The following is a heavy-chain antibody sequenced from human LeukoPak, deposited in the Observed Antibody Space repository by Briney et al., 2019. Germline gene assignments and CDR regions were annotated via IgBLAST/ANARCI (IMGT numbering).Heavy chain of an antibody. J-gene: IGHJ6*02. Sequence: SVKVSCKASGGTFSSYAISWVRQAPGQGLEWMGRIIPILGIANYAQKFQGRVTITADKSTSTAYMELSSLRSEDTAVYYCASSPYYYDSSGYYYTVYYYGMDVWGQGTTVTVSS. CDR3: ASSPYYYDSSGYYYTVYYYGMDV. D-gene: IGHD3-22*01. CDR2: IIPILGIA. V-gene: IGHV1-69*04. CDR1: GGTFSSYA.